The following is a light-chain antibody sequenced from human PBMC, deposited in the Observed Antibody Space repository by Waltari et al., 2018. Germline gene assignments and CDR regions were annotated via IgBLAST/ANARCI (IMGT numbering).Light chain of an antibody. J-gene: IGKJ1*01. CDR3: QQYNNWPPWT. V-gene: IGKV3-15*01. CDR1: QSVRNN. Sequence: EIVMTQSPATLSVSPGEGVTLSCRASQSVRNNLVWYQQKPGQAPRLLIYGASTRVTGIPARFSGSGSGTEFTLTISSLQSEDFAVYYCQQYNNWPPWTFGQGTKVEIK. CDR2: GAS.